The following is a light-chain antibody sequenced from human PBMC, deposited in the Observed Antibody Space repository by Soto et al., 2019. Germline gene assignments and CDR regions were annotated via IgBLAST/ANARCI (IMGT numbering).Light chain of an antibody. CDR3: QQYKSLPFT. V-gene: IGKV1-33*01. Sequence: DIQITQSPSSLSASVGDRVTITCQASQDISDYLNWYHQKPGKAPKFLIYDASYLETGVPSRFSGSGSGTDFTFTISSLQPEDIGTYYCQQYKSLPFTFGPGTTVDIK. CDR1: QDISDY. J-gene: IGKJ3*01. CDR2: DAS.